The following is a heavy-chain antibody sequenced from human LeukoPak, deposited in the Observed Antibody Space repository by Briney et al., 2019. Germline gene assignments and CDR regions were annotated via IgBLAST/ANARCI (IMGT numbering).Heavy chain of an antibody. V-gene: IGHV4-31*03. CDR1: GGSISSGGYY. CDR2: IYYSGST. D-gene: IGHD6-13*01. CDR3: ASCEIAAAGNWFDP. J-gene: IGHJ5*02. Sequence: PSQTLSLTCTVSGGSISSGGYYWSWIRQHPGKGLEWIGCIYYSGSTYYNPSLKSRVTISVDTSKNQFSLKLSSVTAADTAVYYCASCEIAAAGNWFDPWGQGTLVTVSS.